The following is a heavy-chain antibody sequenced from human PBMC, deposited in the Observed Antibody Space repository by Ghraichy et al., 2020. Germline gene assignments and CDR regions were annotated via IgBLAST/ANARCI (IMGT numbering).Heavy chain of an antibody. CDR1: GGSISSSSYY. D-gene: IGHD6-19*01. CDR2: IYYSGST. J-gene: IGHJ4*02. V-gene: IGHV4-39*01. Sequence: SETLSLTCTVSGGSISSSSYYWGWIRQPPGKGLEWIGSIYYSGSTYYNPSLKSRVTISVDTSKNQFSLKLSSVTAADTAVYYCAKSLYSSGWLPFDYWGQGTLVTVSS. CDR3: AKSLYSSGWLPFDY.